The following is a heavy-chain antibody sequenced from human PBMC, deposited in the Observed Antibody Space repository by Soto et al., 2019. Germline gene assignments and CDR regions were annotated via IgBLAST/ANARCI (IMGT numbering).Heavy chain of an antibody. J-gene: IGHJ5*01. CDR3: AKDLSEMATIQWLDS. CDR2: ISYEGSKK. Sequence: QVQLVESGGGVVQPGRSLRFSCAATGFSFSSYGMHWVRQAPGKGLEWVAVISYEGSKKYYADSVKGRFTISRDNSKNTLYLQMNSLRGEDTAVYYCAKDLSEMATIQWLDSWGQGTLVTVSS. CDR1: GFSFSSYG. V-gene: IGHV3-30*18.